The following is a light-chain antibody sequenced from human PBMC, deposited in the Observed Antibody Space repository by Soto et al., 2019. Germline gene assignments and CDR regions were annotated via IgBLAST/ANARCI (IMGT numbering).Light chain of an antibody. CDR2: DAS. CDR1: QDISNY. CDR3: QQYDNLPFT. Sequence: DIQMTQSPSSLSASVGDRVTITCQASQDISNYLNWYQQKPGKAPKLLIYDASNLDTGFPSRFSGSGSGTDFTFTISSLQPEDIATYYCQQYDNLPFTFGPGTKVDIK. J-gene: IGKJ3*01. V-gene: IGKV1-33*01.